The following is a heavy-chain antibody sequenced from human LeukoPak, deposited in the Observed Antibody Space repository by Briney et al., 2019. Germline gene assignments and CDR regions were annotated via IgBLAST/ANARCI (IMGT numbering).Heavy chain of an antibody. D-gene: IGHD3-10*01. CDR3: EGLPRTMVRGKRNFQH. CDR2: IIPIFGTA. J-gene: IGHJ1*01. V-gene: IGHV1-69*13. Sequence: SVKVSCKASGGTFSSYAISWVRQAPGQGLEWMGGIIPIFGTANYAQKFQGRVTITADESTRTAYMELSSLRSEDTAVYYCEGLPRTMVRGKRNFQHWGQGTLVTVSS. CDR1: GGTFSSYA.